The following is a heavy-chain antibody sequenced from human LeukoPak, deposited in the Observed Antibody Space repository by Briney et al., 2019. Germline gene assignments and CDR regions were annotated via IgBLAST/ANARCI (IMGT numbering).Heavy chain of an antibody. J-gene: IGHJ6*04. CDR1: GFTFSSYS. Sequence: SGGSLRLSCAASGFTFSSYSMNWVRQAPGKGLEWVSSISSSSSYIYYADSVKGRFTISRDNAKNSLYLQTNSLRAEDTAVYYCAELGITMIGGVWGKGTTVTISS. CDR2: ISSSSSYI. V-gene: IGHV3-21*01. D-gene: IGHD3-10*02. CDR3: AELGITMIGGV.